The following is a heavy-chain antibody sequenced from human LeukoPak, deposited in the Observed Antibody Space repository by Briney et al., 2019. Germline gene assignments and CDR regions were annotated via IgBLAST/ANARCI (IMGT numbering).Heavy chain of an antibody. J-gene: IGHJ6*02. D-gene: IGHD6-13*01. CDR3: CSSSWQLDSYYYYYYGMDV. Sequence: PGRSLRLSCAASGFTLSSYGMHWVRQAPGKGLEWVAVIWYDGSNKYYADSVKGRFTISRDNSKNTLYLQMNSLRAEDTAVYYCCSSSWQLDSYYYYYYGMDVWGQGTTVTVSS. V-gene: IGHV3-33*01. CDR2: IWYDGSNK. CDR1: GFTLSSYG.